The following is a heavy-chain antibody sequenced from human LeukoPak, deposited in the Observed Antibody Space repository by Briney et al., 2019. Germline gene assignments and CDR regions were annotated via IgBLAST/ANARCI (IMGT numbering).Heavy chain of an antibody. CDR2: INWNGGST. CDR1: GFTFDDFG. CDR3: ARGPAPPFQYYGMDV. J-gene: IGHJ6*02. V-gene: IGHV3-20*04. Sequence: GGSLRLSCAASGFTFDDFGMNWVRQVPGKGLEWVSGINWNGGSTGYAGSVKGRFTISRDNAKNFLHLQMHSLRAEDTALYYCARGPAPPFQYYGMDVWGQGTTVTVSS.